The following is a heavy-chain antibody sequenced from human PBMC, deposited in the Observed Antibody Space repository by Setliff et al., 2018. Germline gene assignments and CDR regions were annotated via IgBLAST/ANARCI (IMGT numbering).Heavy chain of an antibody. CDR2: ISGSFATT. CDR1: GFSFSNFA. J-gene: IGHJ4*02. D-gene: IGHD4-17*01. V-gene: IGHV3-23*01. Sequence: GGSLRLSCIASGFSFSNFAMSWVRQAPGKGLEWVSGISGSFATTHHADSVRGRFTISRDNSKNTLFLQMESLRVDDTAEYFCVKDKRMGTTSTFDHWGRGTLVTVSS. CDR3: VKDKRMGTTSTFDH.